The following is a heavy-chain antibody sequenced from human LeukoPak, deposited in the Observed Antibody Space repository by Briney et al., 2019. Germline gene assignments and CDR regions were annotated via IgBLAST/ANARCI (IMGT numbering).Heavy chain of an antibody. CDR2: INPSGGST. V-gene: IGHV1-46*01. Sequence: ASVKVSCKASGYTFTGYYMHWVRQTPGQGLEWMGIINPSGGSTSYAQKFQGRVTMTRDTSTSTVYMELSSLRSEDTAVYYCARSSSWKPFDYWGQGTPVTVSS. CDR1: GYTFTGYY. J-gene: IGHJ4*02. CDR3: ARSSSWKPFDY. D-gene: IGHD6-13*01.